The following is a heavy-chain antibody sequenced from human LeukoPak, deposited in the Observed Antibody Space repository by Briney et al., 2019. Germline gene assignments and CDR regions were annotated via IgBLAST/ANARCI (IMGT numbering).Heavy chain of an antibody. CDR2: IYYSGST. CDR3: ARDSVSSGRRTRRFFDY. V-gene: IGHV4-39*02. J-gene: IGHJ4*02. D-gene: IGHD6-19*01. Sequence: SETLSLTCTVSGGSTSSSSYYWGWIRQPPGKGLEWLGSIYYSGSTYYNPSLKSRVTISVDPSKNQFSLNLNSVTAADTAVYYCARDSVSSGRRTRRFFDYWGQGTLVTVSS. CDR1: GGSTSSSSYY.